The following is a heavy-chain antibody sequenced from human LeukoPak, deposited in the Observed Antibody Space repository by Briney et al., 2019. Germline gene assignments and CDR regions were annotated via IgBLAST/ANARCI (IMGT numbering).Heavy chain of an antibody. J-gene: IGHJ5*02. CDR3: ARSENGDYVA. D-gene: IGHD4-17*01. V-gene: IGHV3-23*01. CDR1: GFTFSSYA. CDR2: ISGSGATT. Sequence: GGSLRLSCAASGFTFSSYAMSWVRQAPGKGLEWVSTISGSGATTYFSDSVKGRFTTSRDNSKNTLYLQMNSLRGEDTAVYYCARSENGDYVAWGQGALATVYS.